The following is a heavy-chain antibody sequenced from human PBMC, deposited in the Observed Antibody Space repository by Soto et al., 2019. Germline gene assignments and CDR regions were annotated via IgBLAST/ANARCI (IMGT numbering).Heavy chain of an antibody. Sequence: PSETLSLTCTVSGGSISSGDYYWSWIRQPPGKGLEWIGYIYYSGSTYYNPSLKSRVTISVDTSKNQFSLKLSSVTAADTAVYYCAREGGGFPLDYWGQGTLVTVSS. V-gene: IGHV4-30-4*01. J-gene: IGHJ4*02. D-gene: IGHD2-15*01. CDR2: IYYSGST. CDR3: AREGGGFPLDY. CDR1: GGSISSGDYY.